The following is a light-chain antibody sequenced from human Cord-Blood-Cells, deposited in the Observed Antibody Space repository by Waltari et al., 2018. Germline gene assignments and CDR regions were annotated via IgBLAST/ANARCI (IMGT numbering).Light chain of an antibody. Sequence: DIQMTQSPSSLSASVGDRVTITSRASQGISNSLAWYQQKPGKAPKLLLYAASRLESGVPARFSGSGSGTDYTLTISSLQPEDFATYYCQQYYSTPFTFGPGTKVDIK. CDR1: QGISNS. V-gene: IGKV1-NL1*01. J-gene: IGKJ3*01. CDR2: AAS. CDR3: QQYYSTPFT.